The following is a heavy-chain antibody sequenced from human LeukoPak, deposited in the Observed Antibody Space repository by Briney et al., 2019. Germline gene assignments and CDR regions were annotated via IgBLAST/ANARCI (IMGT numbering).Heavy chain of an antibody. D-gene: IGHD3-22*01. CDR2: ISGSGDST. CDR3: ASTSYYYDRTGDY. J-gene: IGHJ4*02. Sequence: GGSLRLSCAASGFTFSSYAMSWVRQAPGNGLEWVSAISGSGDSTYYADSVKGRFTISRHNSKNTLYLQMNSLRAEDTAVYYCASTSYYYDRTGDYWGQGTLVTVSS. V-gene: IGHV3-23*01. CDR1: GFTFSSYA.